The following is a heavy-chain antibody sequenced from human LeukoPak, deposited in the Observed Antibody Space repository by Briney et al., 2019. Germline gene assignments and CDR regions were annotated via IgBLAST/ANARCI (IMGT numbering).Heavy chain of an antibody. Sequence: GASVKVSCKASGGTFSSYAISWVRQAPGQGLEWMGMIIPIFGIANYAQKFQGRVTITADKSTSTAYMELSSLRSEDTAVYYCARGLELRPYYYGMDVWGQGTTVTVSS. V-gene: IGHV1-69*04. CDR2: IIPIFGIA. J-gene: IGHJ6*02. CDR3: ARGLELRPYYYGMDV. CDR1: GGTFSSYA. D-gene: IGHD1-7*01.